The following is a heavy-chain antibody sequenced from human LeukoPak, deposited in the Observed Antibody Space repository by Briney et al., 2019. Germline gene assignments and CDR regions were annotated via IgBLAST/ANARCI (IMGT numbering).Heavy chain of an antibody. V-gene: IGHV5-10-1*01. D-gene: IGHD6-13*01. J-gene: IGHJ4*02. CDR2: IDPSDSYT. CDR3: AIQTEQQLVLPFDY. CDR1: GYSFTSYW. Sequence: GESLKISCKGSGYSFTSYWISWVRQMPGKGLEWMGRIDPSDSYTNYSPSFQGHVTISADKSVSTAYLQWSSLKASDTAMYYCAIQTEQQLVLPFDYWGQGTLVTVSS.